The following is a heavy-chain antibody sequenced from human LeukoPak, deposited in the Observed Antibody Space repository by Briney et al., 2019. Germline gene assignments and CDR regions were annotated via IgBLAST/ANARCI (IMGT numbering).Heavy chain of an antibody. V-gene: IGHV4-4*07. D-gene: IGHD4-17*01. CDR2: ICTSGST. CDR1: GGSISSYY. J-gene: IGHJ6*02. Sequence: TSETLSLTCTVSGGSISSYYWNWIRQPAGKGLEWIGRICTSGSTNYNPSLKSRVTMSVDASKNQFSLKLSSVTAADTAVYYCARDGLDGDYGLSGGNYYYGMDVWGQGTTVTVSS. CDR3: ARDGLDGDYGLSGGNYYYGMDV.